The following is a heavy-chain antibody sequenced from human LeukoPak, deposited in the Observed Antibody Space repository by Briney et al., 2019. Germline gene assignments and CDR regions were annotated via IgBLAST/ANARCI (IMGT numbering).Heavy chain of an antibody. CDR1: GFTFSDYS. CDR3: AREGYYGAFDI. V-gene: IGHV3-48*02. D-gene: IGHD3-10*01. Sequence: PAGSLRLSCAASGFTFSDYSMNWVRQAPGKGLEWVSYIGANRVIYYADAVKGRFTISRDNAKNSLSLQMNSLRDDDTAVYYCAREGYYGAFDIWGQGTMVTVSS. CDR2: IGANRVI. J-gene: IGHJ3*02.